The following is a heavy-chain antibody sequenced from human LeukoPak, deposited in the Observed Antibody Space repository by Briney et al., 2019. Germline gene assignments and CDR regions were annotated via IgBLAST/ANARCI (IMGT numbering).Heavy chain of an antibody. J-gene: IGHJ1*01. V-gene: IGHV3-23*01. CDR3: AKDRRGYDSSGYYYLEYFQH. CDR1: GFTFSTHG. D-gene: IGHD3-22*01. Sequence: GGSLRLSCVASGFTFSTHGMSWVREAPGKGLEWVSAISGSGGSTYYADSVKGRFTISRDNSKNTLYLQMNSLRAEDTAVYYCAKDRRGYDSSGYYYLEYFQHWGQGALVTVSS. CDR2: ISGSGGST.